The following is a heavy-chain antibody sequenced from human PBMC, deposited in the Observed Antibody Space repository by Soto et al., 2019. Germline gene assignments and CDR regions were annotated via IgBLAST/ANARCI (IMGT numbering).Heavy chain of an antibody. CDR3: ARTATDSGSYYLRD. Sequence: ASVKVSCKASGYTFTSYGISWVRQAPGQGLEWMGWISAYNGNTNYAQKLQGRVTMTTDTSTSTAYMELRSLRSDDTAVYYCARTATDSGSYYLRDWGQGTLVTVSS. CDR2: ISAYNGNT. CDR1: GYTFTSYG. J-gene: IGHJ4*02. V-gene: IGHV1-18*01. D-gene: IGHD1-26*01.